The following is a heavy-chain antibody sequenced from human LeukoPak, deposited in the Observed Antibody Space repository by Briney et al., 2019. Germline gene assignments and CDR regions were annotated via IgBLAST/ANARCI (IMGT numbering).Heavy chain of an antibody. J-gene: IGHJ6*02. D-gene: IGHD3-3*01. CDR1: GGSISSSSYY. V-gene: IGHV4-39*07. CDR2: INHSGST. CDR3: ARGATIFGVVTSLYYYYYGMDV. Sequence: SETLSLTCTVSGGSISSSSYYWSWIRQPPGKGLEWIGEINHSGSTNYNPSLKSRVTISVDTSKNQFSLKLSSVTAADTAVYYCARGATIFGVVTSLYYYYYGMDVWGQGTTVTVSS.